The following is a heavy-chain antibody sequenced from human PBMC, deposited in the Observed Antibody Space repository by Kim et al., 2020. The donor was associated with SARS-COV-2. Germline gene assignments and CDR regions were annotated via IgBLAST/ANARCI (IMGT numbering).Heavy chain of an antibody. V-gene: IGHV3-23*01. D-gene: IGHD6-13*01. CDR3: AKIPRVEAAGNTYYFDF. CDR2: ISSSGLTT. J-gene: IGHJ4*02. CDR1: GITFNTYA. Sequence: GGSLRLSCAASGITFNTYAMTWARQAPGKVLEWVSVISSSGLTTYYADSVKGRFTISRDNSRNTVYLQLNSLRAEDTAVYYCAKIPRVEAAGNTYYFDFWGQGTLVTVSS.